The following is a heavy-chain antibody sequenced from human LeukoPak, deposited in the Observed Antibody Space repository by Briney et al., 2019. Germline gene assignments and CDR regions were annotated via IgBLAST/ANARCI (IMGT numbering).Heavy chain of an antibody. CDR1: GDSIRSYY. CDR2: IYHSGSA. J-gene: IGHJ4*02. V-gene: IGHV4-59*01. Sequence: SETLSLTCTVSGDSIRSYYWSWLRQPPGKGLEWIAYIYHSGSANYNPALKGRVTISIDTSKKQFSLKLRSLTAADTAVYYCASVGTEEYYFDYWGQGTQVSVSS. CDR3: ASVGTEEYYFDY. D-gene: IGHD2/OR15-2a*01.